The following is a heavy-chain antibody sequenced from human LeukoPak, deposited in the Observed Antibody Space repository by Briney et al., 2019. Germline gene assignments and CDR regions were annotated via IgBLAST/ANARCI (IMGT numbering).Heavy chain of an antibody. D-gene: IGHD5/OR15-5a*01. CDR2: ISSDGGNA. CDR1: GFSFSNYG. CDR3: AKIGMSTPLDY. J-gene: IGHJ4*02. Sequence: GGSLRLSCAASGFSFSNYGMHWVRQAPGKGLEWVAVISSDGGNAFYVDSVKGRFTISRDNSKSTLYLQIRSLRPEDTGVFYCAKIGMSTPLDYWGQGTLVTISS. V-gene: IGHV3-30*18.